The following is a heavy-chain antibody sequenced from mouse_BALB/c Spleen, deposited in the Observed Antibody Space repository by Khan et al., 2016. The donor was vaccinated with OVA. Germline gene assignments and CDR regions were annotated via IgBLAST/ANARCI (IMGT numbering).Heavy chain of an antibody. V-gene: IGHV1S137*01. Sequence: VQLVESGAELVRPGVSVKISCKGSGYTFTDFTMHWVKQSHAKSLEWIGVVNTYYGDATYNQKFKGKATMTVDKSSTTAYMELARLTSEDSAFFWGGGGGGGDRFAYWGQGTLVTVSA. CDR3: GGGGGGDRFAY. J-gene: IGHJ3*01. CDR1: GYTFTDFT. CDR2: VNTYYGDA.